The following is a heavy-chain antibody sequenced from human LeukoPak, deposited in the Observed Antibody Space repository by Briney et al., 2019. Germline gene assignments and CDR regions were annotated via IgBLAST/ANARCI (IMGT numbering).Heavy chain of an antibody. CDR2: ISGCGGST. D-gene: IGHD3-22*01. CDR3: AKSPRPYYYDSSGES. J-gene: IGHJ4*02. CDR1: GFTFSSYA. Sequence: GGSLRLSCAASGFTFSSYAMSWVRQAPGKGLEWVSAISGCGGSTYYADSVKGRFTISRDNSKNTLYLQMNSLRAEDTAVYYCAKSPRPYYYDSSGESWGQGTLVTVSS. V-gene: IGHV3-23*01.